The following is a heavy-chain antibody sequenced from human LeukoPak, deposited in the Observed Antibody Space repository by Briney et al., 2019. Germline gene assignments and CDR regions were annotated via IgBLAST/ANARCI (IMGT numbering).Heavy chain of an antibody. CDR3: AIDRAIFGVVTHNYFDY. Sequence: GASVKVSCKASGYTFTSYYMHWVRQAPGQGLEWMGIINPSGGSTSYAQKFQGRVTMTRDTSTSTVYMELSSLRSEDTAVYYCAIDRAIFGVVTHNYFDYWGQGTLVTVSS. V-gene: IGHV1-46*01. D-gene: IGHD3-3*01. CDR1: GYTFTSYY. J-gene: IGHJ4*02. CDR2: INPSGGST.